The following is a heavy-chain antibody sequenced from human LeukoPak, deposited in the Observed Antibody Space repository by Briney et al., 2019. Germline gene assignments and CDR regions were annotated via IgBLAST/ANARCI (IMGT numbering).Heavy chain of an antibody. V-gene: IGHV1-69*04. J-gene: IGHJ4*02. Sequence: SVKVSCKASGGTFSSYAISWVRQAPGQGLEWMGRIIPILGIANYAQKFQGRVTITADKSTSTAYMELSSLRSEDTAVYYCARDPTYYYDSSGYSDFDYWGQGTLVTVSS. D-gene: IGHD3-22*01. CDR1: GGTFSSYA. CDR2: IIPILGIA. CDR3: ARDPTYYYDSSGYSDFDY.